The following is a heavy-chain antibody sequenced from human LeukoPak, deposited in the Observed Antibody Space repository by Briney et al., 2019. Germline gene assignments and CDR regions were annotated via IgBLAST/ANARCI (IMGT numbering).Heavy chain of an antibody. CDR3: ALWQSSNSNYMRAFDI. CDR1: GYTITGYS. Sequence: GASVKVSCKASGYTITGYSLHWVRQAPGQGLEWMGWISPNSGDTNYAQKFQGRVAMSRDTSISTAYMELSTLRSDDTAVYYCALWQSSNSNYMRAFDIWGQGTMVTVSS. V-gene: IGHV1-2*02. CDR2: ISPNSGDT. D-gene: IGHD4-11*01. J-gene: IGHJ3*02.